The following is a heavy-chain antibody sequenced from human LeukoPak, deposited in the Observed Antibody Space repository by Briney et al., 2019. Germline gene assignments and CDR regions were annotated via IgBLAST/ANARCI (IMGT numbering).Heavy chain of an antibody. D-gene: IGHD3-9*01. Sequence: KPSETLSLTCTVSGGSISSSSYYWGWIRQPPGKRLEWIGEINHNEFTNYNPSLKNRVTITIDTSKKQFSLRLTSVTVADSGVYFCARHDADDISARVLPFDFWGQGTLVTVSS. CDR2: INHNEFT. V-gene: IGHV4-39*01. J-gene: IGHJ4*02. CDR3: ARHDADDISARVLPFDF. CDR1: GGSISSSSYY.